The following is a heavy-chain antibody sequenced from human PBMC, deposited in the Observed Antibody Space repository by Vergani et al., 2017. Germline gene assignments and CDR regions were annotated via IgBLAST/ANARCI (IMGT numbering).Heavy chain of an antibody. CDR2: TRYDGSNK. CDR1: GFTFRSNG. J-gene: IGHJ1*01. Sequence: QVQLVESGGGVVQPGGSLRLSCVTSGFTFRSNGMHWVRQAPGKGLEWVAFTRYDGSNKYYADSVKGRFTISRDNSKNTLYLQMSSLRAEDTAVYYCGKDRAAAAGTGFVQHWGQGTLVTVSS. CDR3: GKDRAAAAGTGFVQH. V-gene: IGHV3-30*02. D-gene: IGHD6-13*01.